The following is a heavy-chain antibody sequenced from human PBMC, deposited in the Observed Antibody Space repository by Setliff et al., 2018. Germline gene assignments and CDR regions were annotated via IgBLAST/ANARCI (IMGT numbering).Heavy chain of an antibody. CDR1: GFTFSDSY. J-gene: IGHJ4*02. CDR3: ARDLRVAVAGFDL. V-gene: IGHV3-11*01. D-gene: IGHD6-19*01. CDR2: ISPSSDRV. Sequence: GGSLRLSCAASGFTFSDSYMSWIRQAPGKGLEWISYISPSSDRVYYSKSVEGRFSVSRDNAKKSLYLQMNSLRVDDTAVYYYARDLRVAVAGFDLWGQGSLVTVSS.